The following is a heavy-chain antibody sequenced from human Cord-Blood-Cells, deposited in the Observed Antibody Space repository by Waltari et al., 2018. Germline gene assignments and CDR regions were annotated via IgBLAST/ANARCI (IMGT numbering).Heavy chain of an antibody. CDR2: INPNSGGT. J-gene: IGHJ3*02. Sequence: QVQLVQSGAEVKKPGASVKVSCKASGYTFTGYYMHWVRQAPGKGLEWMGRINPNSGGTNYAQKFQGRVTMTRDTSISTAYMELSRLRSDDTAVYYCAGCSSTSCYVAFDIWGQGTMVTVSS. D-gene: IGHD2-2*01. V-gene: IGHV1-2*06. CDR3: AGCSSTSCYVAFDI. CDR1: GYTFTGYY.